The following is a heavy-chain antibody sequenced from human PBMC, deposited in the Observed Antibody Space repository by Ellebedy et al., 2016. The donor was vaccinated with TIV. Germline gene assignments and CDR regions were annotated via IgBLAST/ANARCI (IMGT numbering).Heavy chain of an antibody. D-gene: IGHD4-23*01. V-gene: IGHV3-15*07. CDR2: IKSKIYGGTM. CDR1: GFTFSDAW. Sequence: GGSLRLSXAASGFTFSDAWMNWVRQAPGKGLEWVGRIKSKIYGGTMDYAAPVKGRFTISGDASPNTLFLQMDSLKTEDTGVYYCTTDNGGYRLDYWGQGTLVTVSS. J-gene: IGHJ4*02. CDR3: TTDNGGYRLDY.